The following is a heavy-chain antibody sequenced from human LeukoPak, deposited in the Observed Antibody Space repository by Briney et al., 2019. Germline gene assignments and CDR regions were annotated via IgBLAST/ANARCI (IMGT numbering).Heavy chain of an antibody. V-gene: IGHV4-59*01. D-gene: IGHD3-10*01. CDR2: IYYSGSI. CDR3: ARGMRITMVRGVSHAFDI. CDR1: GGSISSYY. J-gene: IGHJ3*02. Sequence: PSETLSLTCTVSGGSISSYYWSWIRQPPGKGLEWIGYIYYSGSINYNPSLKSRVTISVDTSKNQFSLKLSSVTAADTAVYYCARGMRITMVRGVSHAFDIWGQGTMVTVSS.